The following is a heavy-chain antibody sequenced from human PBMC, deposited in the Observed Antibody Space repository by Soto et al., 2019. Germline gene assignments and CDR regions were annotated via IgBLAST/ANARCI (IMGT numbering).Heavy chain of an antibody. V-gene: IGHV3-33*01. CDR3: ARDLGRPVGAVMNDAFNI. CDR1: GFTFRSCG. D-gene: IGHD1-26*01. Sequence: QVQLVEYGGGVVQPGRSLRLSCAASGFTFRSCGMHWVRQAPGKGLEWVAVIWYDGTTQYYADSVKGRFTISSDYSKNTLSLQMNSLRAEDTAVYYCARDLGRPVGAVMNDAFNICGQGTMVAGSS. J-gene: IGHJ3*02. CDR2: IWYDGTTQ.